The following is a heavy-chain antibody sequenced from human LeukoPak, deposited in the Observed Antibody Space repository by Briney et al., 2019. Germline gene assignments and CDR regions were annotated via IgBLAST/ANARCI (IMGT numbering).Heavy chain of an antibody. CDR3: AKDDHGNYGTIDY. CDR1: GFTFSSYA. CDR2: ISYDGSNK. Sequence: GRSLRLSCAASGFTFSSYAMHWVRQAPGKGLEWVAVISYDGSNKYYADSVKGRFTISRDNARRSVYLQMNSLRAEDTALYYCAKDDHGNYGTIDYWGQGTLVTVSS. J-gene: IGHJ4*02. D-gene: IGHD4-17*01. V-gene: IGHV3-30-3*01.